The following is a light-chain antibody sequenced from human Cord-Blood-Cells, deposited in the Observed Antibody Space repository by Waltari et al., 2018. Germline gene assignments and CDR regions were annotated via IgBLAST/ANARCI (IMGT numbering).Light chain of an antibody. V-gene: IGKV3-20*01. CDR1: QSVSSSY. CDR2: GAS. J-gene: IGKJ2*01. CDR3: QQYGSSMYT. Sequence: DIVLTQSPGTLSLSPGERATLSCRASQSVSSSYLAWYQQKPGQAPRLRIYGASSRATGIPDRFSGSGSGTDFTLTISRLEPEDFAVYYCQQYGSSMYTFGQGTKLEIK.